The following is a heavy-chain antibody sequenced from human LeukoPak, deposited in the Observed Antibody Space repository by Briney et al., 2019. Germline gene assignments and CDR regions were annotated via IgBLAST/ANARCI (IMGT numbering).Heavy chain of an antibody. CDR2: IKQDGSEK. V-gene: IGHV3-7*01. D-gene: IGHD3-16*02. Sequence: QTGGSLRLSCAASGFTFSSYWMSWVRQAPGKGLEWVANIKQDGSEKYYVDSVKGRFTISRDNAKNSLYLQMNSLRAEDTAVYYCARDFHYDYVWGSYRPFDYWGQGTLVTVSS. CDR3: ARDFHYDYVWGSYRPFDY. J-gene: IGHJ4*02. CDR1: GFTFSSYW.